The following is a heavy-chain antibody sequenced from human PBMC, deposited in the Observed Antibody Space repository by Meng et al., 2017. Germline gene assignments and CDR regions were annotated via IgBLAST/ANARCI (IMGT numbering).Heavy chain of an antibody. Sequence: SETLSLTCAVYGGSFSGYYWSWIRQPPGKGLEWIGEINHSGSTNYNPSLKSRVTISVDTSKNQFSLKLSSVTAADTAVYYCVRDLPTGYFDPWGQGALVTVSS. CDR2: INHSGST. CDR1: GGSFSGYY. V-gene: IGHV4-34*01. J-gene: IGHJ5*02. CDR3: VRDLPTGYFDP. D-gene: IGHD4-11*01.